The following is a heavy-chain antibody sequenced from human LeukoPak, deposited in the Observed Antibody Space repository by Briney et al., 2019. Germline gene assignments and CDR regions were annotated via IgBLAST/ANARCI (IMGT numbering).Heavy chain of an antibody. V-gene: IGHV3-30*18. Sequence: GGSLRLSCAASGFTFSSYAMHWVRQAPGKGLEWVAVISYDGSNKYYADSVKGRFTISRDNSKNTLYLQMNSLRAEDTAVYYCAKPYSSGWFFDIWGQGTMVTVSS. J-gene: IGHJ3*02. CDR1: GFTFSSYA. D-gene: IGHD6-19*01. CDR2: ISYDGSNK. CDR3: AKPYSSGWFFDI.